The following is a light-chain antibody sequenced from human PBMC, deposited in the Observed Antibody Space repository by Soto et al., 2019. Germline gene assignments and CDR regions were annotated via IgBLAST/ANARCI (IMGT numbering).Light chain of an antibody. CDR2: RAV. V-gene: IGKV3-15*01. CDR3: QQYHYWPPRA. CDR1: QSVITS. J-gene: IGKJ1*01. Sequence: EAGVTQSPDTLSVSPGESATLFCRTSQSVITSLACNHQGPGQAPRLLLSRAVNRATGVSARFTGRGFGTEFTLTISNLQSEDLGIYYCQQYHYWPPRAFGQGTSVDIK.